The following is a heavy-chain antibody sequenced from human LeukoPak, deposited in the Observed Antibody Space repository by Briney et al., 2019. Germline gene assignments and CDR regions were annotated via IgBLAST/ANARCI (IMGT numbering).Heavy chain of an antibody. Sequence: SETLSLTCTVPGGPLYSYYWSWIRQTAGKGLEWIGRLYPGVSTNYNPSLKGRVTMSVDTSKNQFALKLSAVTAADTAVYYCARLKFYDSTGYSPGHYMDVWGKGTTVTVSS. CDR1: GGPLYSYY. V-gene: IGHV4-4*07. J-gene: IGHJ6*03. CDR3: ARLKFYDSTGYSPGHYMDV. D-gene: IGHD3-22*01. CDR2: LYPGVST.